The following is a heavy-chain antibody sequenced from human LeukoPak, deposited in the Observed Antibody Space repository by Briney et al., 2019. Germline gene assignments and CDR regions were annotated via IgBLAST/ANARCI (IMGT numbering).Heavy chain of an antibody. D-gene: IGHD2-2*01. CDR2: IYYSGST. V-gene: IGHV4-59*01. J-gene: IGHJ1*01. CDR3: ASSVVPAAPGH. CDR1: GGSISSYY. Sequence: PSETLSLTGTGSGGSISSYYWSWIRQPPGKGLEWIGYIYYSGSTNYNPSLKSRVTISVDTSKNQFSLKLSSVTAADTAVYYCASSVVPAAPGHWGQGTLVTVSS.